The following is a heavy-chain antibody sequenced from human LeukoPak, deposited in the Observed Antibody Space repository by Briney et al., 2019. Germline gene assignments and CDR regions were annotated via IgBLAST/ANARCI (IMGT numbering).Heavy chain of an antibody. CDR1: GGSITRGGYF. D-gene: IGHD1-14*01. CDR2: IYYTGTT. J-gene: IGHJ3*02. Sequence: SETLSLTCTVSGGSITRGGYFWTWIRQHPGKGLEWIGYIYYTGTTDHNPSLKSRLTMSVDTSKNQLSLKSNSVTAADTAVYYCARAGGSRPFGDVFDIWGQGTMVTVSS. CDR3: ARAGGSRPFGDVFDI. V-gene: IGHV4-31*03.